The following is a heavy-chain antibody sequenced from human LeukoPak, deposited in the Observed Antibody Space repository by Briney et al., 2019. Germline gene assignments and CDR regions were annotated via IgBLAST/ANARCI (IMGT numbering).Heavy chain of an antibody. Sequence: GGSLRLSCAASGFTFSSYSMNWVRQAPGKGLEWVSSISSSSSYIYYADSVKGRFIISRDNAKNSLYLQMNSLRAEDTAVYYCARDVDYANPRHDYWGQGTLVTVSS. CDR3: ARDVDYANPRHDY. CDR1: GFTFSSYS. V-gene: IGHV3-21*01. J-gene: IGHJ4*02. D-gene: IGHD4/OR15-4a*01. CDR2: ISSSSSYI.